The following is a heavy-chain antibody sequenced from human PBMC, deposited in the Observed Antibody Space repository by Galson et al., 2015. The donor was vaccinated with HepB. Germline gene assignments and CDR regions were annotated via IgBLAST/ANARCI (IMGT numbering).Heavy chain of an antibody. V-gene: IGHV3-49*03. CDR1: GFTFGDYA. Sequence: LRLSCAASGFTFGDYAMSWFRQAPGKGLEWVGFIRSKAYGGTTEYAASVKGRFTISRDDSKSIAYLQMNSLKTEDTAVYYCTNIVVVPAAALISYYYYGMDVWVQGTTVTVSS. CDR3: TNIVVVPAAALISYYYYGMDV. CDR2: IRSKAYGGTT. D-gene: IGHD2-2*01. J-gene: IGHJ6*02.